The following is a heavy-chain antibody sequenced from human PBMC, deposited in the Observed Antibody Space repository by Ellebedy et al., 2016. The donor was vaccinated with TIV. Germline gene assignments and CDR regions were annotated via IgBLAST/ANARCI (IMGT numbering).Heavy chain of an antibody. CDR2: MNQDGSAK. J-gene: IGHJ4*02. Sequence: GGSLRLXXAASGFTFSMSWMGWVRQTPGKRLEWVAIMNQDGSAKFYVDSVKGRFTLPRDNAKNSLYLQMDTLRDDDTAVYYCVRGDSRGHTDHEDWGQGTLVTVSS. CDR1: GFTFSMSW. V-gene: IGHV3-7*01. CDR3: VRGDSRGHTDHED. D-gene: IGHD5-18*01.